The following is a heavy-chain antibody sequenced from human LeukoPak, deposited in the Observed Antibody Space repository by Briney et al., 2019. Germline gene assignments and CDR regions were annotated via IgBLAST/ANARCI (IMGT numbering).Heavy chain of an antibody. J-gene: IGHJ4*02. CDR1: GGSFSGYY. D-gene: IGHD6-19*01. Sequence: PPETPSLTCAVYGGSFSGYYWSWIRQPPGKGLEWIGEINHSGSTNYNPSLKSRVTISVDTSKNQFSLKLSSVTAADTAVYYCAANQAVAGNRFFDYWGQGTLITVAS. CDR2: INHSGST. CDR3: AANQAVAGNRFFDY. V-gene: IGHV4-34*01.